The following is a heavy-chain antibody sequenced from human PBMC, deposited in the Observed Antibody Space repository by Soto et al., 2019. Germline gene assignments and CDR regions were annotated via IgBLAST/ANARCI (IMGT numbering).Heavy chain of an antibody. Sequence: GGSLRLSCVASGFSFSSYAMNWVRQAPGKGLEWVSTISGRFGSTYYADSVQGRFTVSRDNSKNTPYLQMNSLRAEHTAVYYCASRSATVLSLTYWGPGTQVTVPQ. CDR1: GFSFSSYA. CDR2: ISGRFGST. V-gene: IGHV3-23*01. D-gene: IGHD2-8*01. CDR3: ASRSATVLSLTY. J-gene: IGHJ4*02.